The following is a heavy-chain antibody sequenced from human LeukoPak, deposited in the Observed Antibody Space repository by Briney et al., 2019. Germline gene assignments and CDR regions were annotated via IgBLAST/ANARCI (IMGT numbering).Heavy chain of an antibody. CDR3: ARTATYYYGSGSGGSAFDI. CDR1: GGSISSYY. Sequence: SETLSLTCTVSGGSISSYYWSWIRHPPGKGLEWIGYIYYSGSTNYNPSLKSRVTISVDTSKNQFSLKLSSVTAADTAVYYCARTATYYYGSGSGGSAFDIWGQGTMVTASS. J-gene: IGHJ3*02. V-gene: IGHV4-59*08. CDR2: IYYSGST. D-gene: IGHD3-10*01.